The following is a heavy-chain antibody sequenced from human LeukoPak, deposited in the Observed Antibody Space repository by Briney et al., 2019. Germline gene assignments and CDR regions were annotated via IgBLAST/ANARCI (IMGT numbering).Heavy chain of an antibody. J-gene: IGHJ4*02. V-gene: IGHV3-23*01. CDR1: GFTFTNYA. CDR2: VGASGANT. D-gene: IGHD5-18*01. Sequence: GGSLRLSCAGSGFTFTNYAMRWVRQAPGKGLEWVSSVGASGANTFYADSVKGRFTISRDNSKNTLYLQMNSLRAEDTAVYYCAIGQLWSPSHWGQGALVTVSS. CDR3: AIGQLWSPSH.